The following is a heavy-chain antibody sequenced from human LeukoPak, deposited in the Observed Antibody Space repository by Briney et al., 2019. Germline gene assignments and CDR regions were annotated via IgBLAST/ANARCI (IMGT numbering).Heavy chain of an antibody. Sequence: SETLSLTCTVSGGSVRSYYWTWMRQPPGKELEWLGYIYYTGTTNYNPSLKSRLTISVDTSKDHFSLKLSSVTAADTAVYYYAREVTGTSGSFDYWGQGALVTVSS. D-gene: IGHD6-19*01. CDR1: GGSVRSYY. V-gene: IGHV4-59*02. J-gene: IGHJ4*02. CDR3: AREVTGTSGSFDY. CDR2: IYYTGTT.